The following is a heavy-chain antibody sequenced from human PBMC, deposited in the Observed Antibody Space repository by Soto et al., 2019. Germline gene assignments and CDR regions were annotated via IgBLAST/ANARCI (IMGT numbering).Heavy chain of an antibody. J-gene: IGHJ3*02. CDR1: GGTFSSYT. CDR2: IIPILGIA. CDR3: ARHLVPWSDAFDI. D-gene: IGHD6-6*01. Sequence: QVQLVQSGAEVKKPGSSVKVSCKASGGTFSSYTISWVRQAPGQGLEWMGRIIPILGIANYAQKFQGRVTITADKSTRTAYMELSSLRSEDTAVYYCARHLVPWSDAFDIWGQGTMVTVSS. V-gene: IGHV1-69*02.